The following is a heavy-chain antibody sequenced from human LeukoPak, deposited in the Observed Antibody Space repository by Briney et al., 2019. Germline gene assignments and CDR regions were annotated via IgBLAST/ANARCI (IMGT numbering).Heavy chain of an antibody. V-gene: IGHV3-11*01. J-gene: IGHJ1*01. D-gene: IGHD3-22*01. CDR2: ITSSGSTT. Sequence: GGSLRLSCAASGFTFSDYYMSWIRQAPGKGLEWVTYITSSGSTTYYADSVKGRFTISRDNAKNSLYLQMNSLRAEDTAVYYCASPPLYDTSGYPLFHHWGQGTLVTVSS. CDR1: GFTFSDYY. CDR3: ASPPLYDTSGYPLFHH.